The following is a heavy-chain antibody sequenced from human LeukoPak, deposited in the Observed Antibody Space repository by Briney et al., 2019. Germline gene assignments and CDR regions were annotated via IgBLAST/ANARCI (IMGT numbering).Heavy chain of an antibody. CDR1: GGTFLSHT. D-gene: IGHD3-10*01. CDR3: ARVNLRGSNYNWFDP. Sequence: SVKVSCRTSGGTFLSHTFSWVRQAPGKGLEWMGKITPVIETANYAQTFQGRVSIYADKSTTTVYMDLSGLRPDDTAVYYCARVNLRGSNYNWFDPWGQGTRVTVSS. V-gene: IGHV1-69*08. CDR2: ITPVIETA. J-gene: IGHJ5*02.